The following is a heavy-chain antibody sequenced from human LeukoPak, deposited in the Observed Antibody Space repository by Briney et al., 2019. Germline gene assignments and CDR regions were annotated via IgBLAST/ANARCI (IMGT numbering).Heavy chain of an antibody. CDR1: GGSISSSSYY. J-gene: IGHJ6*03. CDR2: IYYSGST. V-gene: IGHV4-39*07. Sequence: SETLSLTCTVSGGSISSSSYYWGWIRQPPGKGLEWIGSIYYSGSTYYNPSLKSRVTISVDTSKNQFSLKLSSVTAADTAVYYCASTLAAADYYRDVWGKGTTVTVSS. D-gene: IGHD6-13*01. CDR3: ASTLAAADYYRDV.